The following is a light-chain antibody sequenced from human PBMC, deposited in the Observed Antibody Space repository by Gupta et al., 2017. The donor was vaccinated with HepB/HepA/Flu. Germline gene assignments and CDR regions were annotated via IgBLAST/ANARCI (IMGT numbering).Light chain of an antibody. J-gene: IGLJ1*01. CDR1: NIGTTS. V-gene: IGLV3-21*03. Sequence: SYVLTQPPSVSVAPGKSARISCGGNNIGTTSVHWYQQKPGQAPVLVVYDDSDRPSGIPERFSGSNSGNTATLTISRVEAGDEADYYCQVWDSSSDHYVFGSGTKVTVI. CDR3: QVWDSSSDHYV. CDR2: DDS.